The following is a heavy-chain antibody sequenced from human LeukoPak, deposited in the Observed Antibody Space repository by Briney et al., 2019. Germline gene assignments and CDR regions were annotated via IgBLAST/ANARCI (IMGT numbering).Heavy chain of an antibody. CDR1: GGTFSSYA. CDR2: IIPIFGTA. J-gene: IGHJ1*01. V-gene: IGHV1-69*05. CDR3: ARGVVRGVFQH. D-gene: IGHD3-3*01. Sequence: GASVKVSCKASGGTFSSYAISWVRQAPGQGLEWMGGIIPIFGTANYAQKFQGRVTITTDESTSTAYMELSSLRSEDTAAYYCARGVVRGVFQHWGQGTLVTVSS.